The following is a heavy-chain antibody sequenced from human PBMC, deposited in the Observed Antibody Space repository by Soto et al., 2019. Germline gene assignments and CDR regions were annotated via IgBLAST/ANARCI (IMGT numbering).Heavy chain of an antibody. J-gene: IGHJ4*02. Sequence: QVQLQESGPGLVKPSETLSLTCTVSGGSISSYYWSWIRQPPGKGLEWIGYIYYSGSTNYNPSLKSRVTISVDTSKNQFSLKLSSVTAADTAVYYCARLAAAVPYFDYWGQGTLVTVSS. CDR2: IYYSGST. CDR3: ARLAAAVPYFDY. D-gene: IGHD6-13*01. CDR1: GGSISSYY. V-gene: IGHV4-59*01.